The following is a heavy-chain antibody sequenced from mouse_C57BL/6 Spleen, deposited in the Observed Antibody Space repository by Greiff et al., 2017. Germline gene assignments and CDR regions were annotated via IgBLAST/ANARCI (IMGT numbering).Heavy chain of an antibody. Sequence: QVHLKQPGAELVMPGASVKLSCKASGYTFTSYWMHWVKQRPGQGLEWIGELDPSDSYTNYNQKFKGKSTLTVDKSSSTAYMQLSSLTSEDSAVYYCARRAQAPYWYFDVWGTGTTVTVSS. CDR1: GYTFTSYW. CDR2: LDPSDSYT. D-gene: IGHD3-2*02. J-gene: IGHJ1*03. CDR3: ARRAQAPYWYFDV. V-gene: IGHV1-69*01.